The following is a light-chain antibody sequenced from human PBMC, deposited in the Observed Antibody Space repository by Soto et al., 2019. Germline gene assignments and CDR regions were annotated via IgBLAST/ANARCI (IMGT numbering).Light chain of an antibody. CDR3: SSYTSSSPYV. V-gene: IGLV2-14*01. CDR1: SSNVGGYNY. J-gene: IGLJ1*01. CDR2: DVS. Sequence: QLVLTQPASVSGSPGQSITISCIETSSNVGGYNYVSWYQQYPGKAPKLMIYDVSNRPSGVSNRFSGSKSGNTASLTISGLQAEDEADYYCSSYTSSSPYVFGTGTKVTVL.